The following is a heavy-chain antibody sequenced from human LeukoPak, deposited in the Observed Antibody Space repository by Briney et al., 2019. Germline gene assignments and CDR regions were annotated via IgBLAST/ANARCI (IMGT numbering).Heavy chain of an antibody. Sequence: GGSLRLSCAASGFTFSNAWMSWVRQAPGKGLEWVGRIKSKTDGGTTDYAAPVKGRFTISRDDSKNTLYLQMNSLKTEDTAVYYCTKEHDYGDYVRWFDPWGQGTLITVSS. CDR2: IKSKTDGGTT. J-gene: IGHJ5*02. D-gene: IGHD4-17*01. CDR1: GFTFSNAW. V-gene: IGHV3-15*01. CDR3: TKEHDYGDYVRWFDP.